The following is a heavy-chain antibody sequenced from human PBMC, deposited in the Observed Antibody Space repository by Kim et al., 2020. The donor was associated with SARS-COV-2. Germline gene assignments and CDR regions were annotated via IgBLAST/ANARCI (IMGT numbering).Heavy chain of an antibody. V-gene: IGHV3-15*01. J-gene: IGHJ4*02. D-gene: IGHD2-2*02. CDR1: GFTFSNAW. CDR3: TTDNTKIVVVPAAITRPFDY. CDR2: IKSKTDGGTT. Sequence: GGSLRLSCAASGFTFSNAWMSWVRQAPGKGLEWVGRIKSKTDGGTTDYAAPVKGRFTISRDDSKNTLYLQMNSLKTEDTAVYYCTTDNTKIVVVPAAITRPFDYWGQGTLVTVSS.